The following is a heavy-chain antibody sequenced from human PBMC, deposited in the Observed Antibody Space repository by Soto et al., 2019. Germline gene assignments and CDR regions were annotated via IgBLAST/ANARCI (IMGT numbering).Heavy chain of an antibody. CDR3: ARDPTDDFWSGILDY. CDR2: INSDGSST. J-gene: IGHJ4*02. CDR1: GFTFSSYW. V-gene: IGHV3-74*01. Sequence: GESLKISCAASGFTFSSYWMHWVRQAPGKGLVWVSRINSDGSSTSYADSVKGRFTISRDNAKNTLYLQMNSLRAEDTAVYYCARDPTDDFWSGILDYWGQGTLVTVSS. D-gene: IGHD3-3*01.